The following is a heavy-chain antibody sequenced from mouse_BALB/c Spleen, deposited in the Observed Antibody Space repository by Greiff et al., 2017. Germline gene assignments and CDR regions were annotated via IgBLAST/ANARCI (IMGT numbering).Heavy chain of an antibody. CDR2: IYPYNGGT. J-gene: IGHJ2*01. CDR1: GYTFTDYN. D-gene: IGHD2-4*01. Sequence: VQLQQSGPELVKPGASVKISCKASGYTFTDYNMHWVKQSHGKSLEWIGYIYPYNGGTGYNQKFKSKATLTVDNSSSTAYMELRSLTSEDSAVYYCARWDYDDGFDDWGQGTTLTVSS. V-gene: IGHV1S29*02. CDR3: ARWDYDDGFDD.